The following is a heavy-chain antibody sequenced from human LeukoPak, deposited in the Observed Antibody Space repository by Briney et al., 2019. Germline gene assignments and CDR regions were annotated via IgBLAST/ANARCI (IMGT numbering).Heavy chain of an antibody. V-gene: IGHV4-34*01. CDR1: GGSFSGYY. CDR2: INHSGST. CDR3: VRVPPYSSSGGNWFDP. D-gene: IGHD6-6*01. Sequence: PSETLSLTCAVYGGSFSGYYWSWIRQPPGKGLEWIGEINHSGSTNYNPSLKSRVTISVDTSKNQFSLKLSSVTAADTAVYYCVRVPPYSSSGGNWFDPWGQGTLVTVSS. J-gene: IGHJ5*02.